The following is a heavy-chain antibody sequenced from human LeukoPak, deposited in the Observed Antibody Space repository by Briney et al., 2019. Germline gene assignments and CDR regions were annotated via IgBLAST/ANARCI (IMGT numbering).Heavy chain of an antibody. CDR3: ARDPSGSPVFDP. J-gene: IGHJ5*02. CDR2: IKQDGSVK. Sequence: GGSLRLSCAASGFTFSSYWMNWVRQAPGKGLEWVANIKQDGSVKNFVDSVKGRFTISRDNAKNSLFLQMNSLRAEDTAVYYCARDPSGSPVFDPWGQGTLVTVSS. D-gene: IGHD3-10*01. CDR1: GFTFSSYW. V-gene: IGHV3-7*01.